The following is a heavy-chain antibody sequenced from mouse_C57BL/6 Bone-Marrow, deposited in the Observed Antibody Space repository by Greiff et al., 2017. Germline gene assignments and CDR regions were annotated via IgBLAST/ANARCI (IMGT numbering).Heavy chain of an antibody. CDR3: ARAVGPEC. Sequence: VQLQQSGAELAKPGASVKLSCKASGYTFTSYWMHWVNQRPGQGLEWIGCINPSSGYTKYNQKFKDKATLTADKSSSTAYMQLSSLTYDASAVYYYARAVGPECWGQGTTLTVSS. V-gene: IGHV1-7*01. D-gene: IGHD3-3*01. CDR1: GYTFTSYW. CDR2: INPSSGYT. J-gene: IGHJ2*01.